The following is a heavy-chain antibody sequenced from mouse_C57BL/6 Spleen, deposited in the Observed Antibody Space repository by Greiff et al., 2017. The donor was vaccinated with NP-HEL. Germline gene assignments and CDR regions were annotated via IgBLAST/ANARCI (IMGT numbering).Heavy chain of an antibody. J-gene: IGHJ3*01. CDR2: ISSGSSTI. CDR3: ARDYSNYPFAY. V-gene: IGHV5-17*01. CDR1: GFTFSDYG. D-gene: IGHD2-5*01. Sequence: EVHLVESGGGLVKPGGSLKLSCAASGFTFSDYGMHWVRQAPEKGLEWVAYISSGSSTIYYADTVKGRFTISRDNAKNTLFLQMTSLRSEDTAMYYCARDYSNYPFAYWGQGTLVTVSA.